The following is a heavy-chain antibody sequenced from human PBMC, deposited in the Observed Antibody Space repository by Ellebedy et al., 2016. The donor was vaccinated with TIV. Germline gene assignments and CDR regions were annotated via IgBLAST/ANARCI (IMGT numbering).Heavy chain of an antibody. D-gene: IGHD3-22*01. V-gene: IGHV3-7*01. Sequence: GESLKISCADSGFTFSSYWMSWVRQAPGKGLEWVANIKQDGSENYYVDSVKGRFTISRDNAKNSLYRQMNSLRGEDTAVYYWARVYDSIDYWGQGTLVTVSS. J-gene: IGHJ4*02. CDR3: ARVYDSIDY. CDR2: IKQDGSEN. CDR1: GFTFSSYW.